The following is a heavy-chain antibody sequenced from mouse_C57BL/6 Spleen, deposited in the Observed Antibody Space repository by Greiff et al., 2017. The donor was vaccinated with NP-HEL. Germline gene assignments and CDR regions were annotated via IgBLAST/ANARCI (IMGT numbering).Heavy chain of an antibody. V-gene: IGHV1-69*01. J-gene: IGHJ4*01. CDR2: IDPSDSYT. D-gene: IGHD1-1*01. CDR3: AVGGVLRYYSAMDY. Sequence: QVQLQQPGAELVMPGASVKLSCKASGYTFTSYWMHWVKQRPGQGLEWIGEIDPSDSYTNYNQKFKGKSTLTVDKSSSTAYMQLSSLTSEDSAVYYCAVGGVLRYYSAMDYWGQGTSVTVSS. CDR1: GYTFTSYW.